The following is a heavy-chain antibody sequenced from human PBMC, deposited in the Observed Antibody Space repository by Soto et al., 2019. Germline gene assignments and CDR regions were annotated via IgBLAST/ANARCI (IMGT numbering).Heavy chain of an antibody. D-gene: IGHD3-22*01. Sequence: EVQLVESGGGLVQPGRSLRLSCAASGFTFDDYAMHWVRQAPGKGLEWVSGISWNSGSIGYADSVRGRFTISRDNAKISLYLQMTSLRAEGTALYYCAKDYDSSGYYCAAPYYFDYWGQGSLVTVSS. J-gene: IGHJ4*02. CDR3: AKDYDSSGYYCAAPYYFDY. CDR1: GFTFDDYA. CDR2: ISWNSGSI. V-gene: IGHV3-9*01.